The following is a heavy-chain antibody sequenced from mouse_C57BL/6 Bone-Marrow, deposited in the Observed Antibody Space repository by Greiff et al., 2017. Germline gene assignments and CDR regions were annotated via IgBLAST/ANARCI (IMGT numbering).Heavy chain of an antibody. CDR1: GYTFTSYW. CDR2: IHPNSGST. J-gene: IGHJ4*01. V-gene: IGHV1-64*01. CDR3: AREGLSARDY. D-gene: IGHD1-1*02. Sequence: QVQLKQPGAELVKPGASVKLSCKASGYTFTSYWMHWVKQRPGQGLEWIGMIHPNSGSTNYNEKFKSKATLTVDKSSSTAYMQLSSLTSEDSAVYYCAREGLSARDYWGQGTSVTVSS.